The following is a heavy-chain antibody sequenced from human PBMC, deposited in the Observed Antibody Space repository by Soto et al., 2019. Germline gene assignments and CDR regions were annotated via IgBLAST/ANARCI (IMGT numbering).Heavy chain of an antibody. J-gene: IGHJ6*02. CDR1: GFTFSSYV. CDR3: ATENGENRTAFPVYYYYGLDV. CDR2: IIVSGGST. Sequence: GGSLRLSCAASGFTFSSYVMSWVRQAPGKGLEWVSTIIVSGGSTYYADSVKGRFTISRDNSKNTLYLQMNSLRAEDTALYYCATENGENRTAFPVYYYYGLDVWGQGTTVTVSS. D-gene: IGHD1-1*01. V-gene: IGHV3-23*01.